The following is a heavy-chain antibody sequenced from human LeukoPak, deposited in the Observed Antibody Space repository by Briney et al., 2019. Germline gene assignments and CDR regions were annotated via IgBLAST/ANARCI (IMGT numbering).Heavy chain of an antibody. J-gene: IGHJ4*02. CDR1: GFTFSSYG. CDR3: ARSSGWYLDFDY. V-gene: IGHV3-23*01. Sequence: GVSLRLSCSASGFTFSSYGMSWVRQAPGKGLEWVSSISGSGGSTYYADSVRGRFTISRDNSKNTLYLQMNSLRAEDTAVYYCARSSGWYLDFDYWGQGTLVTVSS. CDR2: ISGSGGST. D-gene: IGHD6-19*01.